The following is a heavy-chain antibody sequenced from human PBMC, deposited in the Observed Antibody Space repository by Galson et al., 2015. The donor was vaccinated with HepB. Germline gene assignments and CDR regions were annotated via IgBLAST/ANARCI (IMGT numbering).Heavy chain of an antibody. CDR3: ARDKWGIQLWLFDY. Sequence: SVKVSCKASGYTFTGYFIHWVRQAPGQGLEWMGWINPNSGATNYAQKFQGRVTLTRDTSISTVYMELSRLRSDDTAVYYCARDKWGIQLWLFDYWGQGTLLTVSS. V-gene: IGHV1-2*02. CDR2: INPNSGAT. J-gene: IGHJ4*02. CDR1: GYTFTGYF. D-gene: IGHD5-18*01.